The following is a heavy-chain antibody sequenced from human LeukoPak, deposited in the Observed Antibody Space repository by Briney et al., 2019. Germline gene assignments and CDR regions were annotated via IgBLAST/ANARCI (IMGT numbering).Heavy chain of an antibody. CDR3: ARTQSMTGTTSYYYYYMDV. CDR1: GGTFSSYA. D-gene: IGHD1-7*01. J-gene: IGHJ6*03. CDR2: IIPIFGTA. V-gene: IGHV1-69*01. Sequence: SVKVSCKASGGTFSSYAISWVRQAPGQGLEWMGGIIPIFGTANYAQKFQGRVTITADESTSTAYMELSSLRSEDTAVYYCARTQSMTGTTSYYYYYMDVWGKGTTVTVSS.